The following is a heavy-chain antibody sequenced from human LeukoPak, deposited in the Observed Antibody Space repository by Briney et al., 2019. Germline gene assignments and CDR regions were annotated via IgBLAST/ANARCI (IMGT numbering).Heavy chain of an antibody. CDR2: MNPNSGNT. D-gene: IGHD6-13*01. J-gene: IGHJ6*02. V-gene: IGHV1-8*01. CDR1: GYTFTSCD. CDR3: ARGLNLAAAVTSYYYYGMDV. Sequence: ASVKVSFKASGYTFTSCDINWVRQATGQGLEWVGWMNPNSGNTGYAQKLQGRVTMTTDASTSTAYMELRSLRSDDTAVYYCARGLNLAAAVTSYYYYGMDVWGQGTTVTVSS.